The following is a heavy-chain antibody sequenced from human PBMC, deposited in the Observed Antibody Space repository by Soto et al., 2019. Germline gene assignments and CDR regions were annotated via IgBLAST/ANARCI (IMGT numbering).Heavy chain of an antibody. V-gene: IGHV1-18*01. CDR3: ASSTYGSGSRRNYYFGMDV. J-gene: IGHJ6*02. CDR1: GYTFTSYA. Sequence: QVQLVQSGVEVKKPGASVKVSCKASGYTFTSYAVSWVRQAPGQGLEWMGWSNAYNGNTDYAQKFKGRVTVTTDTSTSTADMELRSLRSDDSAVYYCASSTYGSGSRRNYYFGMDVWGQGTTVTVSS. CDR2: SNAYNGNT. D-gene: IGHD3-10*01.